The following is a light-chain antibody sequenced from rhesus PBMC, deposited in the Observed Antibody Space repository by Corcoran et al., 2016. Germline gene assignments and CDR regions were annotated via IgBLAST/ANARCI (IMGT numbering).Light chain of an antibody. CDR2: KAS. V-gene: IGKV1-74*01. CDR3: QHGYSTPYS. CDR1: ENVKNY. J-gene: IGKJ2*01. Sequence: DIQMTQSPSPLPAPVGDRVTITCRASENVKNYLNWYQQKPGKAPKLLIYKASPLQSGAPSRFSGSGSGTDYTFTISSLQPDDVATYYCQHGYSTPYSFGQGTKVEIK.